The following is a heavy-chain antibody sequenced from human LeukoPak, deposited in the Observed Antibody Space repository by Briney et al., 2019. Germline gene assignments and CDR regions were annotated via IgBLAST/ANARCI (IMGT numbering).Heavy chain of an antibody. CDR1: GFTFSNYG. CDR2: ISYTGNTK. V-gene: IGHV3-30*18. D-gene: IGHD6-6*01. CDR3: VKERDEYSSSSSDY. Sequence: GRSLRLSCAASGFTFSNYGMQWVRQAAGKGLDWVAVISYTGNTKYYVDSVKGRFTISRDNSKNTLYLQMNSLRAEDTAVYYCVKERDEYSSSSSDYWGQGTLVTVSS. J-gene: IGHJ4*02.